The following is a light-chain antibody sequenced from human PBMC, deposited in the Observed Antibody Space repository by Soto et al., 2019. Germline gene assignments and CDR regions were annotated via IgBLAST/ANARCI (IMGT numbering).Light chain of an antibody. J-gene: IGKJ1*01. CDR2: DAS. V-gene: IGKV1-39*01. CDR1: QSISSY. Sequence: DIHLTQSTSTLSASVGHRVTITCRASQSISSYLTWYQQKPGKAPKLLIYDASSLESGVPSRFSGSGSGTDFTLTISSLQPEEFATYYCQQCYSPPRSFGQGTKV. CDR3: QQCYSPPRS.